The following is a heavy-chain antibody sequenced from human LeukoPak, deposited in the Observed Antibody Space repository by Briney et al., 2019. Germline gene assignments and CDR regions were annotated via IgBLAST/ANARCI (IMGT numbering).Heavy chain of an antibody. CDR3: ARVGLRYYYGMDV. CDR1: GGSISSSSYY. Sequence: SETLSLTCTVSGGSISSSSYYWGWIRQPPGKGLEWIGSTYHSGSTYYNPSLKSRVTISVDTPKNQFSLKLSSVTAADTAVYYCARVGLRYYYGMDVWGQGTTVTVSS. CDR2: TYHSGST. J-gene: IGHJ6*02. D-gene: IGHD5-12*01. V-gene: IGHV4-39*07.